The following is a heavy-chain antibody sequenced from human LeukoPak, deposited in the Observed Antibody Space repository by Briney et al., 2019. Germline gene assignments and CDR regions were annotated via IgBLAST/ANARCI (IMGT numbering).Heavy chain of an antibody. CDR1: GGSISSYY. CDR3: ARDFTPYGDYNRFDY. D-gene: IGHD4-17*01. Sequence: SETLSLTCTVSGGSISSYYWSWIRQPAGKGLEWIGRIYTSGSTNYNPSLKSRVTMSVDTSKNQFSLKLSSVTAADTAVYYCARDFTPYGDYNRFDYWGQGTLVTVSS. CDR2: IYTSGST. J-gene: IGHJ4*02. V-gene: IGHV4-4*07.